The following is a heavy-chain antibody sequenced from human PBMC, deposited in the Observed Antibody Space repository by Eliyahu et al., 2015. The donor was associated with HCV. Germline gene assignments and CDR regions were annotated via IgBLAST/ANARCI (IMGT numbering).Heavy chain of an antibody. Sequence: QVQLVESGGGVVQPGRSLXLSCSAXGFXFXTYGMHWLRQAPGKGLEWVAVISYDEISKSYADPVKGRFTISRDNSKNTLYLEMNSLRAEDTAVYYCAKDYTGQLVHYLDYWGQGTLVTVSS. CDR3: AKDYTGQLVHYLDY. D-gene: IGHD5-18*01. CDR1: GFXFXTYG. CDR2: ISYDEISK. J-gene: IGHJ4*02. V-gene: IGHV3-30*18.